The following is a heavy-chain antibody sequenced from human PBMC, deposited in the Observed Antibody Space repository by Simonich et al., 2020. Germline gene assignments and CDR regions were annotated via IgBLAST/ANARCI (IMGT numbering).Heavy chain of an antibody. CDR3: AHKVGYFDL. CDR2: IYWNDDK. Sequence: QITLKESGPTLVKPTQTLTLTCTFSGFSLSTSGVGVGWIRQPPGKALEGLALIYWNDDKRYSPSLKSRLTITRDTSKNQVVLTMTNMDPVDTATYYCAHKVGYFDLWGRGTLVTVSS. V-gene: IGHV2-5*01. J-gene: IGHJ2*01. CDR1: GFSLSTSGVG.